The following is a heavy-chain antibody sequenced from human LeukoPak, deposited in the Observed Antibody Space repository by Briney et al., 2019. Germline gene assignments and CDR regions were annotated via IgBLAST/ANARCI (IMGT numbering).Heavy chain of an antibody. V-gene: IGHV3-21*01. Sequence: GGSLRLSCAASGFTFSSYTMNWVRQPPGKGLEWVSSISTSSTYIYYADSVKGRLTISRDNAKNSLYLQMNSLRAEDTAVYYCVRSHDNSGYFFYYGLDVWGQGTTVTVSS. CDR2: ISTSSTYI. CDR1: GFTFSSYT. D-gene: IGHD3-22*01. CDR3: VRSHDNSGYFFYYGLDV. J-gene: IGHJ6*02.